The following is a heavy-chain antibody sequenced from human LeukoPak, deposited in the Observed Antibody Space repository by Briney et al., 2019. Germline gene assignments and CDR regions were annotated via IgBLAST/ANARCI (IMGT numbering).Heavy chain of an antibody. V-gene: IGHV3-33*01. Sequence: PGGSLRLSCAASGFTFSGYGMHWVRQAPGKGLEWVAIVWYDGNNKYYADSVKGRFTISRDNSKNTVYLQMNSLRAEDTALYYCARIGSAAFTDYWGQGTLVTVSS. CDR2: VWYDGNNK. CDR3: ARIGSAAFTDY. CDR1: GFTFSGYG. D-gene: IGHD3-3*02. J-gene: IGHJ4*02.